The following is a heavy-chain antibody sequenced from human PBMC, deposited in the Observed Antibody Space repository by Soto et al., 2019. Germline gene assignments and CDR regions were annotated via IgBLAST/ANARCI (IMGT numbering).Heavy chain of an antibody. Sequence: QLQLQESGSGLVKPSQTLSLTCAVSGGSISSGGYSWSWIRQPPGKGLEWIGYIYHSGSTYYNPSLKSRVTIYVDRSKNQFSLKLSSVTAADTAVYYCASNLYYDSSGYYRSDAFDIWGQGTMVTVSS. CDR1: GGSISSGGYS. J-gene: IGHJ3*02. CDR3: ASNLYYDSSGYYRSDAFDI. CDR2: IYHSGST. D-gene: IGHD3-22*01. V-gene: IGHV4-30-2*01.